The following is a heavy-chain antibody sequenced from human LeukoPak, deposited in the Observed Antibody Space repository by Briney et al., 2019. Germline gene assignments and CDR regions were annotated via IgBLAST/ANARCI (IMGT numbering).Heavy chain of an antibody. V-gene: IGHV3-72*01. J-gene: IGHJ6*02. CDR1: GFTFSDHY. CDR2: TRNKANSYTT. D-gene: IGHD1-26*01. Sequence: GGSLRLSCAASGFTFSDHYMDWVRQAPGKGLEWVGRTRNKANSYTTEYAASVKGRFTISRDDSKNSLYLQMNGLKTEDTAVYYCARGEVGANYYYYGMDVWGQGTTVTVSS. CDR3: ARGEVGANYYYYGMDV.